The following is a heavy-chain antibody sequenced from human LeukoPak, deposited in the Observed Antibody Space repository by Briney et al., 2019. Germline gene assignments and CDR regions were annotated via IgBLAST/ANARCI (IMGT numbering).Heavy chain of an antibody. J-gene: IGHJ3*02. CDR1: GFTFSSYS. V-gene: IGHV3-21*01. CDR2: ISSSSSYI. CDR3: ARDLNLAFDI. Sequence: GGSLRLSCAASGFTFSSYSMNWVRQAPGKGLEWVSSISSSSSYIYYADSVKGRFAISRDNAKNSLYLQMNSLRAEDTAVYYCARDLNLAFDIWGQGTMVTVSS. D-gene: IGHD1-14*01.